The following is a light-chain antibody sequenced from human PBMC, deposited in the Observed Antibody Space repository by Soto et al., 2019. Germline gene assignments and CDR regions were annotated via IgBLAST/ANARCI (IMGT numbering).Light chain of an antibody. J-gene: IGKJ4*01. CDR2: DAS. V-gene: IGKV3-11*01. CDR3: EQRITWPLT. Sequence: EIVLTQSPATLSLSPGERAILSCRASQSVSSYLAWYQQKHGQTPRLLIYDASNRATGIPARFSGSGSGTGFTLTISRLEPEDFAVYYCEQRITWPLTVGGGTKVEI. CDR1: QSVSSY.